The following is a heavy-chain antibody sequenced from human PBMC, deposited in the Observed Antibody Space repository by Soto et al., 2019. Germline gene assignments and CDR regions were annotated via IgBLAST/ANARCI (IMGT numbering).Heavy chain of an antibody. CDR2: IYYSGST. CDR3: ARHSSRNWFDP. Sequence: QLQLQESGPGLVKPSETLSLTCTVSGGSISSSSYYWGWIRQPPGKGLEWIGSIYYSGSTYYNPSLKSRVTISVDTSKNQFSLKLSSVTAADTAVYCGARHSSRNWFDPWGQGTLVTVSS. CDR1: GGSISSSSYY. V-gene: IGHV4-39*01. J-gene: IGHJ5*02.